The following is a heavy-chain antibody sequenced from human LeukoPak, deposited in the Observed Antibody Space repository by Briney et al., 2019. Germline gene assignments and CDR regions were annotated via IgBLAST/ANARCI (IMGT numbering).Heavy chain of an antibody. J-gene: IGHJ4*02. Sequence: SETLSLTCTVSGGSISGYYWSWIRQPPGTGLEWIGYIYYSGSTNYNPSLKSRVAMSVDTSKSQFSLKLSSVTAADTALYYCARHHYASGTHTPYYFDFWGQGTLVTVSS. CDR2: IYYSGST. CDR1: GGSISGYY. D-gene: IGHD3-10*01. CDR3: ARHHYASGTHTPYYFDF. V-gene: IGHV4-59*01.